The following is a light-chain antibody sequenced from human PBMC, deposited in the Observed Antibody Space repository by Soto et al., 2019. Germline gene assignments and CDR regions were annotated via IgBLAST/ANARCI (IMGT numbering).Light chain of an antibody. V-gene: IGKV3-20*01. CDR2: GAS. J-gene: IGKJ1*01. CDR1: QTVSSSY. Sequence: EIVLTQSPGTLSLSPGERATLSCRASQTVSSSYLAWYQQKPGQAPRLLIYGASSRATGIPDRFSGRGSGTDFTLTISRLEPEDFAVYYCQQSGSSPTWTFGQVTTVEIK. CDR3: QQSGSSPTWT.